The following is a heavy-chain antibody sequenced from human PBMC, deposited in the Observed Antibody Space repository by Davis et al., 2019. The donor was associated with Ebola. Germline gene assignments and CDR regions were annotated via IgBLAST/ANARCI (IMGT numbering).Heavy chain of an antibody. CDR3: ARGTSGAEH. J-gene: IGHJ4*02. D-gene: IGHD7-27*01. CDR1: GGSISSSSDY. Sequence: MPSETLSLTCTVSGGSISSSSDYWGWIRQPPGKGLEWIGYIYYSGTTNYNPSLKSRVTISVDTSKNQFSLKLRSVTAADTAVYYCARGTSGAEHWGQGTLATVSS. V-gene: IGHV4-61*05. CDR2: IYYSGTT.